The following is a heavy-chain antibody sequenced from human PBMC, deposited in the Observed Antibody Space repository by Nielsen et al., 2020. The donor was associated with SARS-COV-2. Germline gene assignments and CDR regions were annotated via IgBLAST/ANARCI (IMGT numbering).Heavy chain of an antibody. J-gene: IGHJ3*02. CDR3: ARAAAGVVYAFDI. D-gene: IGHD6-13*01. CDR2: IYYSGST. V-gene: IGHV4-59*08. Sequence: WIRQPPGKGLEWIEYIYYSGSTNYNPSLKSRVTISVDTSKNQFSLKLSSVTAADTAVYYCARAAAGVVYAFDIWGQGTMVTVSS.